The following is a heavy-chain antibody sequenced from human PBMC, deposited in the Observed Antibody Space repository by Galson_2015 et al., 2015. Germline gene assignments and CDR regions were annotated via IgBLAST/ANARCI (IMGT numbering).Heavy chain of an antibody. V-gene: IGHV2-70*04. CDR2: IDWDDDK. J-gene: IGHJ6*02. D-gene: IGHD6-13*01. Sequence: PEVVKRKQILTLTCTFSGFSLSTSGMRVRWIRQPPGKALEWLARIDWDDDKFYRKSMKNRLTIFKDTSKNQVALTMTNMDPVDTTTYYCALDHYFQFGGSIAAAGTSYYYYGMDVWGQGTTVTVSS. CDR3: ALDHYFQFGGSIAAAGTSYYYYGMDV. CDR1: GFSLSTSGMR.